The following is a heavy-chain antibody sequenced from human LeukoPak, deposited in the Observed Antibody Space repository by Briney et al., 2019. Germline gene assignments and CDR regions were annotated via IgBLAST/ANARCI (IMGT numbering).Heavy chain of an antibody. Sequence: GGSLRLSCAVSGFTFSGHWMFWVRQAPGKGLEWVSLISGSGGSTYYADSVKGRFTISRDNSKNTLYLQMNSLRAEDTAVFYCAKDRDDYVWGSYLGAFDIWGQGTMVTVSS. D-gene: IGHD3-16*01. CDR2: ISGSGGST. CDR3: AKDRDDYVWGSYLGAFDI. J-gene: IGHJ3*02. V-gene: IGHV3-23*01. CDR1: GFTFSGHW.